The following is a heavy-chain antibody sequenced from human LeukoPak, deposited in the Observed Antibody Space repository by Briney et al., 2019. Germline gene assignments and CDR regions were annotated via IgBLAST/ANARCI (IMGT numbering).Heavy chain of an antibody. Sequence: SETLSLTCTVSGGSISTYYWSWIRQPPGKGLEWIGYIYYSGSTNYNPSLKSRVTISVDTSKDQFSLRLTSVTAADTAVYYCARGPNNYYDSSGYPTYWGQGTLVTVSS. CDR2: IYYSGST. CDR1: GGSISTYY. V-gene: IGHV4-59*12. D-gene: IGHD3-22*01. CDR3: ARGPNNYYDSSGYPTY. J-gene: IGHJ4*02.